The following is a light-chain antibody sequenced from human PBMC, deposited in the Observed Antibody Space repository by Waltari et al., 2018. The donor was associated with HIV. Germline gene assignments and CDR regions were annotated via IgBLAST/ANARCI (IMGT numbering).Light chain of an antibody. CDR2: GNN. Sequence: QSVLTQPPSLSGAPGQRVLISCTGRSSNIGAGFAVHGYQQLPGTAPKLLIYGNNNRPSGVPDRFSGSKSGTSASLANTGLQADDEADYYCQSYDSGLNTYVFGTGTRVTVL. CDR3: QSYDSGLNTYV. CDR1: SSNIGAGFA. J-gene: IGLJ1*01. V-gene: IGLV1-40*01.